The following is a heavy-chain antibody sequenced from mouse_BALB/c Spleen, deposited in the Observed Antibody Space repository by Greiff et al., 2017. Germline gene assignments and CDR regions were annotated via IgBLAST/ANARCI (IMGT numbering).Heavy chain of an antibody. V-gene: IGHV14-3*02. D-gene: IGHD2-1*01. CDR1: GFNIKDTY. Sequence: EVQGVESGAELVKPGASVKLSCTASGFNIKDTYMHWVKQRPEQGLEWIGRIDPANGNTKYDPKFQGKATITADTSSNTAYLQLSSLTSEDTAVYYCAKGEYGNWDWGQGTTLTVSS. CDR2: IDPANGNT. CDR3: AKGEYGNWD. J-gene: IGHJ2*01.